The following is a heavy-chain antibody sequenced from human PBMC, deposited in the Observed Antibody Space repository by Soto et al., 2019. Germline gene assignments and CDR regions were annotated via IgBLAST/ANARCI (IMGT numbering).Heavy chain of an antibody. Sequence: EVQLLESGGGLVQPGGSLRLSCAASGFTFSSYAMSWVRQAPGKGLEWVSAISGSGGSTYYADSVKGRFTISRDNSKNTLYLQMNSLRAEDTAVYYCAKDPVPKYCTNGVCSPFDYWGQGTLVTVSS. V-gene: IGHV3-23*01. J-gene: IGHJ4*02. CDR1: GFTFSSYA. CDR2: ISGSGGST. D-gene: IGHD2-8*01. CDR3: AKDPVPKYCTNGVCSPFDY.